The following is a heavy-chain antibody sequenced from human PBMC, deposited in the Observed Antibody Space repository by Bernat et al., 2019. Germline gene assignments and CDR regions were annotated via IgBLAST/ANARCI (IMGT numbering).Heavy chain of an antibody. CDR3: ARKRDYSYGMDV. Sequence: QEQLVQSGAEVKNPGASVRLSCKASGYTFSSYYMHWVRQAPGQGLEWMGISRPSGGSTTYAQRFRGRVTMTRDTSTSTAYMELSGLTSEDTAVYYCARKRDYSYGMDVWGQGTTVTVSS. J-gene: IGHJ6*02. CDR1: GYTFSSYY. CDR2: SRPSGGST. V-gene: IGHV1-46*01.